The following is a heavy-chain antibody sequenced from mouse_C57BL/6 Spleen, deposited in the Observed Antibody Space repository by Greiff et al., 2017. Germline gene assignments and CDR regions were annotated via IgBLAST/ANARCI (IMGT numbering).Heavy chain of an antibody. D-gene: IGHD1-1*01. CDR1: GYSITSGYY. V-gene: IGHV3-6*01. Sequence: DVKLQESGPGLVKPSQSLSLTCSVTGYSITSGYYWNWIRQFPGNKLEWMGYISYDGSNNYNPSLKNRISITRDTSKNQFFLKLNSVTTEDTATYYCARERVYYGSSYGAMDYWGQGTSVTVSS. CDR2: ISYDGSN. CDR3: ARERVYYGSSYGAMDY. J-gene: IGHJ4*01.